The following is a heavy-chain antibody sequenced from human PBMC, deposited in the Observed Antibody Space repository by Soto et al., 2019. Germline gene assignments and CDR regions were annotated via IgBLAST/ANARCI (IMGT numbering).Heavy chain of an antibody. V-gene: IGHV1-3*01. J-gene: IGHJ4*02. Sequence: QVQLMQSGAEVKKPGASVKISCKAPGYTFTDYTVQWVRQAPGQRLEWMGWINAGNGNTKYSQIFQGRITVTRDTSASTAYMELSSLTSEDSAVYYCAKGRYCSGGYCFSESHFDCWGQGTLVTVSS. D-gene: IGHD2-15*01. CDR3: AKGRYCSGGYCFSESHFDC. CDR1: GYTFTDYT. CDR2: INAGNGNT.